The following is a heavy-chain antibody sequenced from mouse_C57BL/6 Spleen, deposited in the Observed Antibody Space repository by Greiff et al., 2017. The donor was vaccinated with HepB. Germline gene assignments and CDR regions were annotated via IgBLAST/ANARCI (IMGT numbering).Heavy chain of an antibody. CDR1: GYTFTSYW. D-gene: IGHD2-1*01. J-gene: IGHJ3*01. V-gene: IGHV1-69*01. CDR3: ASLYYGNPWFAY. CDR2: IDPSDSYT. Sequence: VQLQQPGAELVMPGASVKLSCKASGYTFTSYWMHWVKQRPGQGLEWIGEIDPSDSYTNYNQKFKGKSTLTVDKSSSTAYMQLSSLTSEDSAVYYCASLYYGNPWFAYWGQGTLVTVSA.